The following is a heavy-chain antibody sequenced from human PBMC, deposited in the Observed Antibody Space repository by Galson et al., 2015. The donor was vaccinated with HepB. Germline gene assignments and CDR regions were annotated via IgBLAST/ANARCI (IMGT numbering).Heavy chain of an antibody. V-gene: IGHV3-73*01. Sequence: SLRLSCAASGFTFSGSAIHWVRQASGRGLEWVGRIRSKLKNYATAYSESVKGRFTVSRDDSKNTAYLQMNTLKIDDTAVYYCTRSGELAAFDYWGQGTLVTVSS. CDR3: TRSGELAAFDY. CDR1: GFTFSGSA. CDR2: IRSKLKNYAT. J-gene: IGHJ4*02. D-gene: IGHD1-1*01.